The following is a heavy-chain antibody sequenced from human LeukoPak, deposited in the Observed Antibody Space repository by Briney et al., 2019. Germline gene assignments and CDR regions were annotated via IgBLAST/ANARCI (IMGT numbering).Heavy chain of an antibody. J-gene: IGHJ6*03. CDR3: ARAIGPRTPYYNYYMDV. Sequence: ASVKVSCKASGGTFSSYAISWVRQAPGQGLEWMGGIIPIFGTANYAQKFQGRVTITTDESASTAFMELSSLRSEDTAVYYCARAIGPRTPYYNYYMDVWGKGTTVTVSS. D-gene: IGHD2-15*01. CDR2: IIPIFGTA. V-gene: IGHV1-69*05. CDR1: GGTFSSYA.